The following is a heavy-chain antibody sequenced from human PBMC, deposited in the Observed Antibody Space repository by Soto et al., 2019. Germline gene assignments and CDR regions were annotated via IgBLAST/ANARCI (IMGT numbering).Heavy chain of an antibody. V-gene: IGHV1-69*13. D-gene: IGHD3-22*01. CDR3: ARDVGPDYYDSSGPLTPYYYYYGMDV. CDR1: GGTFSSYA. J-gene: IGHJ6*02. Sequence: ASVKVSCKASGGTFSSYAISWVRQAPGQGLEWMGGIIPIFGTANYAQKFQGRVTITADESTSTAYMKLSSLRSEDTAVYYCARDVGPDYYDSSGPLTPYYYYYGMDVWGQGTTVTVS. CDR2: IIPIFGTA.